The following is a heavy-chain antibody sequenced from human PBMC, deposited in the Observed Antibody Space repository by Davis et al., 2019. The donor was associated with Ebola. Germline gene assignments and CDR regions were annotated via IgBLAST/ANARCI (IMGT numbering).Heavy chain of an antibody. V-gene: IGHV3-74*01. D-gene: IGHD6-6*01. CDR3: ARGIAVRGAYYMDV. CDR2: INSDGSSA. J-gene: IGHJ6*03. CDR1: GFTFSRYW. Sequence: GESLKISCAASGFTFSRYWMHWVRQAPGKGLVWVSHINSDGSSANYADSVKGRFTISRDSAKNALYLQMNSLRAEDTAVYYCARGIAVRGAYYMDVWGQGTTVTVSS.